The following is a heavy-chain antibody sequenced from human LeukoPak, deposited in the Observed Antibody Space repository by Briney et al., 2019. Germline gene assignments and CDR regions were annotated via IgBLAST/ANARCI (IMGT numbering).Heavy chain of an antibody. CDR3: ARDEVDVTMIVVVRAFDI. CDR2: ISSSSSYR. D-gene: IGHD3-22*01. V-gene: IGHV3-21*01. CDR1: GFTFSSYS. J-gene: IGHJ3*02. Sequence: PGGSLRLSCAASGFTFSSYSMNWVRQAPGKGLEWVSSISSSSSYRYYADSVKDRFTISRHNAKNSRYLQMNSLRAEDTALYYCARDEVDVTMIVVVRAFDIWGQGTMVTVSS.